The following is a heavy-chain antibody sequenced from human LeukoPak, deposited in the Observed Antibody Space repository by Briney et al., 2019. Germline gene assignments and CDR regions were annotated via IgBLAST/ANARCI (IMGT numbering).Heavy chain of an antibody. Sequence: ASVKVSCKASGYTFTSYAMNWVRQAPGQGLEWMGWINTNTGNPTYAQGFTGRFVFSLDTSVSTAYLQISSLKAEDTAVYYCARPSGGGSSPLRPYYYYYMDVWGKGTTVTVSS. D-gene: IGHD6-6*01. V-gene: IGHV7-4-1*02. CDR2: INTNTGNP. J-gene: IGHJ6*03. CDR1: GYTFTSYA. CDR3: ARPSGGGSSPLRPYYYYYMDV.